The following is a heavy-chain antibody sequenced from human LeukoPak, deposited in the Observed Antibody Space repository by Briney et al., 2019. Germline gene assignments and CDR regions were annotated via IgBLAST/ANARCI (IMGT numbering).Heavy chain of an antibody. CDR2: ISSSGSTV. J-gene: IGHJ4*02. V-gene: IGHV3-11*01. Sequence: PGGSLRLSCAASGFTFSDYYMSWIRQAPGKGLEWVSYISSSGSTVYYADSVKGRFTISRDNSKNTLYLQMNSPRAEDTAVYYCAKNYDFWSGYQDYWGQGTLVTVSS. CDR1: GFTFSDYY. CDR3: AKNYDFWSGYQDY. D-gene: IGHD3-3*01.